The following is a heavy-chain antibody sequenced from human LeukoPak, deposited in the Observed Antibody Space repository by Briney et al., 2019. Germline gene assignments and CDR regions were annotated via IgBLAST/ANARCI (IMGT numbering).Heavy chain of an antibody. J-gene: IGHJ3*02. V-gene: IGHV4-39*01. CDR3: ARQRDTASVGAFDT. Sequence: PSETLSLTCTVSGGSISSSSYYWGWIRQPPGKGPEWIGSIYYSGSTYYNPSLKSRVTISVDTSKNQFSLKLSSVTATDTALYYCARQRDTASVGAFDTWGQGTMVIVSP. CDR1: GGSISSSSYY. CDR2: IYYSGST. D-gene: IGHD2-2*02.